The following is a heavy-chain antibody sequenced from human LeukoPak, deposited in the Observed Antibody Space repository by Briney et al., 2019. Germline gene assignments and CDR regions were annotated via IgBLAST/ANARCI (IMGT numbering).Heavy chain of an antibody. D-gene: IGHD3-22*01. J-gene: IGHJ4*02. V-gene: IGHV3-74*01. CDR3: ARESYDSSGYYYGGGFDY. CDR1: GFTFSSYW. Sequence: GGSLRLSCAASGFTFSSYWIHWVRQAPGKGLVWVPRIYSDATYYADSVKGRFTISRDNAKNTLYLQMNSLRAEDTAVYYCARESYDSSGYYYGGGFDYWGQGTLVT. CDR2: IYSDAT.